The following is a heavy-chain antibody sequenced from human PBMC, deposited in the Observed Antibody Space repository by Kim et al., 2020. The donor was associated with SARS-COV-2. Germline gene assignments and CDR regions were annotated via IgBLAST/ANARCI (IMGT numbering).Heavy chain of an antibody. J-gene: IGHJ3*02. Sequence: SETLSLTCTVSGGSISSYYWSWIRQPPGKGLEWIGYIYYSGSTNYNPSLKSRVTISVDTSKNQFSLKLSSVTAADTAVYYCARNSPPGYDSSGYHSGGAFDIWGQGTMVTVSS. CDR3: ARNSPPGYDSSGYHSGGAFDI. CDR2: IYYSGST. D-gene: IGHD3-22*01. CDR1: GGSISSYY. V-gene: IGHV4-59*13.